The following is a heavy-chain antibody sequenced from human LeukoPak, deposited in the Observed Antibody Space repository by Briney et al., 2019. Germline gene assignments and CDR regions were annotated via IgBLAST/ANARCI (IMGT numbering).Heavy chain of an antibody. CDR1: GFTFSAYW. J-gene: IGHJ4*02. V-gene: IGHV3-74*01. CDR3: ARDSYNNVDY. Sequence: LPGGSLRLSCAASGFTFSAYWMHWVRQAPGQGLVWVSRTDTEGTSTHYADSVKGRFTVSRDNAKNTVYLQMNSLRAEDTAVYYCARDSYNNVDYWGQGTLVTVSS. D-gene: IGHD5-24*01. CDR2: TDTEGTST.